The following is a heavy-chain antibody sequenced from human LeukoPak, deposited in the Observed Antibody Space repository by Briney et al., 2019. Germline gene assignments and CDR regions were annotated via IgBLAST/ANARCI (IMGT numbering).Heavy chain of an antibody. CDR2: IFYSGST. V-gene: IGHV4-38-2*02. CDR1: GYSISSGYY. D-gene: IGHD3-10*01. Sequence: SETLSLTCTVSGYSISSGYYWGWIRQPPGKGLEWIGNIFYSGSTYYSPSLRSRVTISLDTSRNQFSLKLNSVTAADTAVYYCARSNGYGLVDIWGQGTMVTVSS. CDR3: ARSNGYGLVDI. J-gene: IGHJ3*02.